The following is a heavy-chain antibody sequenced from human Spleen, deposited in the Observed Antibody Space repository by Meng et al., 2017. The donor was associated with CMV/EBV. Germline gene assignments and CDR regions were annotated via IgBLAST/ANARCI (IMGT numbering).Heavy chain of an antibody. CDR2: INHSGST. CDR3: ARGTTVKPNYFDY. CDR1: GGSFSGYY. V-gene: IGHV4-34*01. D-gene: IGHD4-11*01. Sequence: TCAVYGGSFSGYYWSWIRQPPGKGLGWIGEINHSGSTNYNPSLKSRVTISVDTSKNQFSLKLSSVTAADTAVYYCARGTTVKPNYFDYWGQGTLVTVSS. J-gene: IGHJ4*02.